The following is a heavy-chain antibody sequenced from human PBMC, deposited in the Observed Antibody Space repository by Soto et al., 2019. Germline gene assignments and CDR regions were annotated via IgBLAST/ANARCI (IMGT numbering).Heavy chain of an antibody. CDR2: INHSGST. V-gene: IGHV4-34*02. Sequence: QVQLQQWGAGLLKPSETLSLTSAVYGGSFSGYYWSWIRQPPGKGLEWIGEINHSGSTNYNPSLKSRVTISVDTSKNQFSLKLSSVTAADTAVYYCARGQFWRSSFDYWGQGTLVTVSS. CDR3: ARGQFWRSSFDY. CDR1: GGSFSGYY. D-gene: IGHD6-13*01. J-gene: IGHJ4*02.